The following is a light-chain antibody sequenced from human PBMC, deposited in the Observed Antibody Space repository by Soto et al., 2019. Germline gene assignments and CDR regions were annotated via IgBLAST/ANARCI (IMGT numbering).Light chain of an antibody. J-gene: IGKJ4*01. V-gene: IGKV3-15*01. CDR1: QTVGSN. Sequence: EVVLTQSPATLSVSPGERATLSCRASQTVGSNLAWYQHKPGQAPRLLISGASTRATGVPARFSGSGSGTEFALTISGLQSDDFTVYYCQRYNDWPLTFGGGTKVDIK. CDR2: GAS. CDR3: QRYNDWPLT.